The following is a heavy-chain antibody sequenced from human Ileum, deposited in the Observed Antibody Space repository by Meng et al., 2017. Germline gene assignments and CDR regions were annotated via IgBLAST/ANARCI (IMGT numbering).Heavy chain of an antibody. CDR2: TSTYNSNR. CDR1: GYSFTNYG. CDR3: ARGRHSSSTTCYLSDS. D-gene: IGHD2-2*01. J-gene: IGHJ4*02. Sequence: QVHLVQSGPEVRKPGASVKVSCQAPGYSFTNYGINWVRQAPGKGLEWMGWTSTYNSNRNYAQSLQGRVTMTTDTSTTTAYMELRSLTFDDTAVYYCARGRHSSSTTCYLSDSWGQGTLVTVSS. V-gene: IGHV1-18*01.